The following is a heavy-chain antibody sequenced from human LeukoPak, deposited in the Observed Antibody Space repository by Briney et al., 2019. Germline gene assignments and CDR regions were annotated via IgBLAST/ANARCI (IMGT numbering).Heavy chain of an antibody. V-gene: IGHV4-34*01. J-gene: IGHJ4*02. CDR1: GGSFSGYY. CDR2: INHSGST. D-gene: IGHD6-6*01. CDR3: ARRRAARPFWY. Sequence: SETLSLTCAVYGGSFSGYYWSWIRQPPGKGLEWIGEINHSGSTNYNPSLKSRVTISVDTSKNQFSLKLSSVTAADTAVYYCARRRAARPFWYWGQGTLVTVSS.